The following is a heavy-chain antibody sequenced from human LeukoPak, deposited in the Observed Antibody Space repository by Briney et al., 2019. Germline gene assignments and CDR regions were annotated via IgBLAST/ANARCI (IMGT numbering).Heavy chain of an antibody. CDR2: INHSGST. CDR1: GGSFSGYY. D-gene: IGHD3-10*01. V-gene: IGHV4-34*01. Sequence: PSETLSLTCAVYGGSFSGYYWSWIRQPPGKGLEWIGEINHSGSTNYNPSLKSRVTISVDTSKNQFSLKLSSVTATDTAVYYCAKSSGSLVNDAFHIWGQGAMVTVSS. CDR3: AKSSGSLVNDAFHI. J-gene: IGHJ3*02.